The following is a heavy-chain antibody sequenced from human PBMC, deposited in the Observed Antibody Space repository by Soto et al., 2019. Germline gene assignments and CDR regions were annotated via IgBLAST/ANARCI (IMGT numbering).Heavy chain of an antibody. J-gene: IGHJ6*02. V-gene: IGHV1-18*01. Sequence: ASVKVSCKASGYTFTSYAMHWVRQAPGQRLEWMGWISAYNGNTNYAQKLQGRVTMTTDTSTSTAYMELRSLRSDDTAVYYCARGSLDTAYTYYYYYGMDVWGQGTTVTVSS. D-gene: IGHD5-18*01. CDR2: ISAYNGNT. CDR1: GYTFTSYA. CDR3: ARGSLDTAYTYYYYYGMDV.